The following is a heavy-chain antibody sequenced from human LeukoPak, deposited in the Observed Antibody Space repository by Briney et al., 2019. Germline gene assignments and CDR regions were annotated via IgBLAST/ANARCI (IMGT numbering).Heavy chain of an antibody. Sequence: GGSLRLSCAASGFTFRDYYMSWIRQAPGKGLEWVSYISSSGTTTYYADSVKGRFTISRDNAKNSLYLQMNSLRAEDTAVYYCARDRWDYYDSSDYYHDAFDIWGQGTMVTVSS. CDR3: ARDRWDYYDSSDYYHDAFDI. J-gene: IGHJ3*02. CDR2: ISSSGTTT. CDR1: GFTFRDYY. D-gene: IGHD3-22*01. V-gene: IGHV3-11*01.